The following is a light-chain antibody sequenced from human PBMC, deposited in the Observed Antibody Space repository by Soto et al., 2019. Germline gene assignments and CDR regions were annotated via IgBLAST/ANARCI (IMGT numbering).Light chain of an antibody. CDR2: GAS. J-gene: IGKJ1*01. CDR3: QQYINWT. Sequence: EIVLTQSPATLSLSPGERATLSCRASQSVSNNYLAWYQQKPGQAPRLLIYGASNRATGIPDRFSGSGSGTDFTLTISSLQSEDFAVYYCQQYINWTFGQGTKVDIK. V-gene: IGKV3D-20*02. CDR1: QSVSNNY.